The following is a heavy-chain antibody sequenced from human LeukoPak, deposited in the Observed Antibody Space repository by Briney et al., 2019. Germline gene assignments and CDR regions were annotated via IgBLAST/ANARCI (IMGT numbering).Heavy chain of an antibody. J-gene: IGHJ4*02. V-gene: IGHV2-5*01. D-gene: IGHD2-2*01. CDR2: IYWNDDK. Sequence: SGPTLVNPTQTLTLTCTFSGFSLSTSGVGVGWIRQPPGKALGWLALIYWNDDKRYSPSLKSRLTITKDTSKNQVVLTMTNMDPVDTATYYCAHRPSLYCSSTSCYHEFDYWGQGTLVTVSS. CDR1: GFSLSTSGVG. CDR3: AHRPSLYCSSTSCYHEFDY.